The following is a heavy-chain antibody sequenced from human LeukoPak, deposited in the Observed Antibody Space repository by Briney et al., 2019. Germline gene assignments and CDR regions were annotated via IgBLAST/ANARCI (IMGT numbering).Heavy chain of an antibody. CDR3: ATGYGSGSYYNRPFDY. J-gene: IGHJ4*02. V-gene: IGHV1-24*01. D-gene: IGHD3-10*01. CDR1: GYTLTELS. CDR2: FDPEDGET. Sequence: ASVKVSCKVSGYTLTELSMRWVRQAPGKGLEWMGGFDPEDGETIYARRFQGRVTMTEDTSTDTAYMELSSLRSEDTAVYYCATGYGSGSYYNRPFDYWGQGTLVTVSS.